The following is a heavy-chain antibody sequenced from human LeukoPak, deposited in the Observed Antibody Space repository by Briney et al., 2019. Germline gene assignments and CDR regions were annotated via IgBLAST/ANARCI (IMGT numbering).Heavy chain of an antibody. J-gene: IGHJ5*02. CDR3: ARFFSGPRYNWFDP. Sequence: ASVKVSCKASGYTFTGYYMHWVRQAPGQGLEWMGWINPNSGGTNYAQKFQGRVTMTRDTSISTAYMELSRLRSDDAAVYYCARFFSGPRYNWFDPWGQGTLVTVSS. D-gene: IGHD6-19*01. CDR2: INPNSGGT. V-gene: IGHV1-2*02. CDR1: GYTFTGYY.